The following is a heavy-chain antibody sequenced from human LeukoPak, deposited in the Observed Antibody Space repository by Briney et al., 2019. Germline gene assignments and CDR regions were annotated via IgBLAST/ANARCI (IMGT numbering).Heavy chain of an antibody. CDR1: GYTFTGYY. CDR3: ARASSWYNGNDY. CDR2: INPNSGNT. J-gene: IGHJ4*02. D-gene: IGHD6-13*01. Sequence: ASVKVSCKASGYTFTGYYMHWVRQAPGQGLEWMGWINPNSGNTGYAQKFQGRVTMTRNTSISTAYMELSSLRSEDTAVYYCARASSWYNGNDYWGQGTLVTVSS. V-gene: IGHV1-8*02.